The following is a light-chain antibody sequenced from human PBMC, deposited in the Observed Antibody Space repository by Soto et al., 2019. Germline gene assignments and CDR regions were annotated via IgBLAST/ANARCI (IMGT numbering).Light chain of an antibody. Sequence: DIVMTQSPDSLAVSLGERATINCKSSQSVLYSSNNKNYLAWYQQKPGQPPNLLIYWASTRESGVPDRFSGSGSWTDFTLTIYSLQAEDVAVYYCQQYYSSPPTFGGGTKVEIK. CDR3: QQYYSSPPT. CDR2: WAS. CDR1: QSVLYSSNNKNY. V-gene: IGKV4-1*01. J-gene: IGKJ4*01.